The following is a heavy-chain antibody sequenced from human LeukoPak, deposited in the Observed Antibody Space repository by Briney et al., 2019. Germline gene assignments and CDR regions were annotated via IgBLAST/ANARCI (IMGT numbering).Heavy chain of an antibody. V-gene: IGHV3-74*01. D-gene: IGHD2-2*01. CDR1: GNYW. CDR3: VSFYETY. Sequence: GGSLRLSCAASGNYWMHWVRQAPGKGLVWVSHINGDGSWTTYADSVKGRFTISKDNAKNTVYLQMNNLRAEDTAAYYCVSFYETYWGRGTLVTVSS. J-gene: IGHJ4*02. CDR2: INGDGSWT.